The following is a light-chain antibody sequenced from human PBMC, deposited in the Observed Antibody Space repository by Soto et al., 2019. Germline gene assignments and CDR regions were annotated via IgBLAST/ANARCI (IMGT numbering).Light chain of an antibody. CDR1: QSVSSY. CDR3: QQRSNWPQT. Sequence: EIVLTQSQATLSLSPGERATLSCRASQSVSSYLAWYQQKPGQAPRLLIYDASNRATGIPARFSGSGSGTDFTLTISSLEPEDFSFYYWQQRSNWPQTFGQGTKVEIK. V-gene: IGKV3-11*01. CDR2: DAS. J-gene: IGKJ1*01.